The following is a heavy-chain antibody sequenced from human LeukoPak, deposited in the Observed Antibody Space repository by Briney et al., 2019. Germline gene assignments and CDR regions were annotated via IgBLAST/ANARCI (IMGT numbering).Heavy chain of an antibody. CDR1: GFTFGDYA. CDR2: IRSKAYGWTT. D-gene: IGHD3-22*01. Sequence: PGGSLRLSCTASGFTFGDYAMSWFRQAPGKGLEWVGFIRSKAYGWTTEYAASVKGRFTISRDDSKSIAYLQMNSLKTEDTAVYYCTRAKEDYYDSSGYAEYFQHWGQGTLVAVSS. J-gene: IGHJ1*01. V-gene: IGHV3-49*03. CDR3: TRAKEDYYDSSGYAEYFQH.